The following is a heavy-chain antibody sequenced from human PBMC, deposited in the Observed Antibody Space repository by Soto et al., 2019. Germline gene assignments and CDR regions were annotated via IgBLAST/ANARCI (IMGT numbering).Heavy chain of an antibody. CDR2: IKQDGSEK. CDR3: ARDLITIFGVVIIYYYGMDV. J-gene: IGHJ6*02. D-gene: IGHD3-3*01. V-gene: IGHV3-7*01. CDR1: GFTFSSYW. Sequence: GGSLRLSCAASGFTFSSYWMSWVRQAPGKGLEWVANIKQDGSEKYYVDSVKGRFTISRDNAKNSLYLQMNSLRAEDTAVYYCARDLITIFGVVIIYYYGMDVWGQGTTVTVSS.